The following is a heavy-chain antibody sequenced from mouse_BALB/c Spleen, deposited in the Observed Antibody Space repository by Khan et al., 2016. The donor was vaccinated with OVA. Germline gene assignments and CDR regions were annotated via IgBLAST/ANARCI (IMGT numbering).Heavy chain of an antibody. CDR2: ISPGSGDT. CDR3: ARRNYFGYTFAY. D-gene: IGHD1-2*01. V-gene: IGHV1-77*01. Sequence: QVQLQQSGAELARPGASVKLSCKASGYTFTDYYINWVKQRTGQGLEWIGEISPGSGDTYYNERFKGKATLTADKSSSTAYMQLSSLPSEASAVYCCARRNYFGYTFAYWGQGTLVTVSA. J-gene: IGHJ3*01. CDR1: GYTFTDYY.